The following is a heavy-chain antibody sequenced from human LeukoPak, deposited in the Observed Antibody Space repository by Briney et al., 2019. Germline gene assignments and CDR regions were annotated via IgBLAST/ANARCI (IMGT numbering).Heavy chain of an antibody. Sequence: SATLSLTCTVSGGSIATYYWSWIRQSPGKGLEWIAYIYYGGTNYNPSLKSRVTISLDTSKNQFSLNVRSATAAETPVYYCARGDGYNSGSFEYWGQGTLVTVSS. V-gene: IGHV4-59*01. CDR2: IYYGGT. CDR3: ARGDGYNSGSFEY. D-gene: IGHD5-24*01. J-gene: IGHJ4*02. CDR1: GGSIATYY.